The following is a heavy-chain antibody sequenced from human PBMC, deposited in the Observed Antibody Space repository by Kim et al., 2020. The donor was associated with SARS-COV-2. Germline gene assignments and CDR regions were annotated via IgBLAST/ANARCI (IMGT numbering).Heavy chain of an antibody. J-gene: IGHJ6*03. CDR1: GFTFSSYA. Sequence: GGSLRLSCAASGFTFSSYAMRWVRQAPGKGLEWVSAISGSGGSTYYADSVKGRFTISRDNSKNTLYLQMNSLRAEDTAVYYCAKGRVGRSYYYMDVWGKGTTVTVSS. V-gene: IGHV3-23*01. D-gene: IGHD2-15*01. CDR2: ISGSGGST. CDR3: AKGRVGRSYYYMDV.